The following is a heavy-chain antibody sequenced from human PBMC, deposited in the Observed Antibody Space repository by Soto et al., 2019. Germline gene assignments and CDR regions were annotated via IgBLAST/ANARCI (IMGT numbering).Heavy chain of an antibody. D-gene: IGHD6-19*01. J-gene: IGHJ4*02. CDR2: IYYTGST. Sequence: QVQLQESGPGLVKRSETLSLTCTVSGGSISSYYWSWIRQPPGKGLEWIGYIYYTGSTHYHPSLKGRVTISVDTSKNQFSLKLSSMTAADTAVYYCARGVRSVWYGDYFDYWGQGTLVTVSS. CDR3: ARGVRSVWYGDYFDY. CDR1: GGSISSYY. V-gene: IGHV4-59*01.